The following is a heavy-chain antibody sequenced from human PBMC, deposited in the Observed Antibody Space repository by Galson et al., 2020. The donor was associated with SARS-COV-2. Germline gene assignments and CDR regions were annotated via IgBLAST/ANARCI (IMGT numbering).Heavy chain of an antibody. Sequence: SETLSLTCTVSGGSISSSSYYWGWIRQPPGEGLEWIGSIYYSESNYYNPSLTSRVTMSVDTSKNQFSLKLSSVTAADTAVYYCARQILTGYYSFYYFAYWCQGTLVTVSS. J-gene: IGHJ4*02. D-gene: IGHD3-9*01. V-gene: IGHV4-39*01. CDR1: GGSISSSSYY. CDR3: ARQILTGYYSFYYFAY. CDR2: IYYSESN.